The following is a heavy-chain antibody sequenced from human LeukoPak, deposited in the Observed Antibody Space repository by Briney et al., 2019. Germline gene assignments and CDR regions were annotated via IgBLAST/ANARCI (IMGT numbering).Heavy chain of an antibody. Sequence: GGSLRLSCAASGFTFSGYWMHWVRQAPGKGLVWVSRINSDGSSTSYADSVKGRFTISRDSDNNTLYLQMNSLRAEDTAVYYCVRDGYSYGFMLAFDIWGLGTRVTVSS. V-gene: IGHV3-74*01. CDR1: GFTFSGYW. CDR2: INSDGSST. CDR3: VRDGYSYGFMLAFDI. J-gene: IGHJ3*02. D-gene: IGHD5-18*01.